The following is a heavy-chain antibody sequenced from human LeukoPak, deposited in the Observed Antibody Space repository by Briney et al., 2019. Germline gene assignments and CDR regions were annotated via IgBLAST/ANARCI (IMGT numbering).Heavy chain of an antibody. V-gene: IGHV3-30*02. CDR1: GFTSSSYG. Sequence: PGGSLRLSCAASGFTSSSYGMHWVRQAPGKGLEWVAFIRYDGSNKYYADSVKGRFTISRDNSKNTLYLQRNSLRAEDTAVYYCAKDVYYYDSSGYGRFDYWGQGTLATVSS. CDR3: AKDVYYYDSSGYGRFDY. CDR2: IRYDGSNK. J-gene: IGHJ4*02. D-gene: IGHD3-22*01.